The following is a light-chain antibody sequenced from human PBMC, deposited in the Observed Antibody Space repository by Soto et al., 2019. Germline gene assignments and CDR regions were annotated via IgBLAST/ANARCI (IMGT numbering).Light chain of an antibody. CDR1: SSDGGGYNY. Sequence: QSALTQPASVSGSPGQSITIACTGTSSDGGGYNYVSWYQQHPGKAPKLMIYDVSNRPSGVSDRFSGSKSGNTASLTISGLQAEDEADYYCSSYTSSSTHVVFGGGTKLPVL. CDR2: DVS. J-gene: IGLJ2*01. CDR3: SSYTSSSTHVV. V-gene: IGLV2-14*01.